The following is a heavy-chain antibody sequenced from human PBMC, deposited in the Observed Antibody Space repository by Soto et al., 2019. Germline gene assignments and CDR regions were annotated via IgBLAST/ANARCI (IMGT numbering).Heavy chain of an antibody. V-gene: IGHV3-53*04. Sequence: GGSLRLSCAASGFTVSSNYMSWVRQAPGKGLEWVSVIYSGGSTYYADSVNGRFTISRHNSKNTLYLQMNSLRAEDTAVYYCARLSLTTVTNYYFDYWGQGTLVTVSS. CDR2: IYSGGST. CDR3: ARLSLTTVTNYYFDY. J-gene: IGHJ4*02. CDR1: GFTVSSNY. D-gene: IGHD4-17*01.